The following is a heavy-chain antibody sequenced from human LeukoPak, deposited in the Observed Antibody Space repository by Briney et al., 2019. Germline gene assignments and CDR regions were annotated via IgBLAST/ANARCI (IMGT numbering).Heavy chain of an antibody. D-gene: IGHD2-15*01. V-gene: IGHV3-23*01. CDR1: GFTFSSYA. Sequence: GGSLRLSCAASGFTFSSYAMSWVRQAPGKGLEWVSAISGSGGSTYYADSVKGRFTISRDNSKNTLYLQMNSLRAEDTAVYYCASPGRAYCSGGTCFRSLDYWGQGTLVTVSS. J-gene: IGHJ4*02. CDR2: ISGSGGST. CDR3: ASPGRAYCSGGTCFRSLDY.